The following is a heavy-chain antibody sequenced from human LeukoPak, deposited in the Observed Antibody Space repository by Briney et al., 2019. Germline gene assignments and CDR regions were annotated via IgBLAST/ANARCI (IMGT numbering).Heavy chain of an antibody. J-gene: IGHJ4*02. D-gene: IGHD3-10*01. Sequence: GGSLRLSCAASGFTFSTYEMNWVRQAPGKGLEWVSHISGSGTIIYYADSVKGRFTISRDNAKNSLYLQMNSLRAEDTAVYYCARVGSQLWIGEYIRTGFDYWGQGTLVTVSS. V-gene: IGHV3-48*03. CDR3: ARVGSQLWIGEYIRTGFDY. CDR1: GFTFSTYE. CDR2: ISGSGTII.